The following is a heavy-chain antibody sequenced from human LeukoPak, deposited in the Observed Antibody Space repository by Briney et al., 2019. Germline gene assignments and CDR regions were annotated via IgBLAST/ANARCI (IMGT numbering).Heavy chain of an antibody. Sequence: ASVKVSCKASGYTFTSYGISWVRQAPGQGLEWMGWISAYNGNTNYAQKLQGRVTMTTDTSTSTAYMELRSLRSDDTAVYYCARVLQLRFLEWPSGFDYWGQGTLVTVSS. D-gene: IGHD3-3*01. V-gene: IGHV1-18*01. CDR3: ARVLQLRFLEWPSGFDY. CDR2: ISAYNGNT. CDR1: GYTFTSYG. J-gene: IGHJ4*02.